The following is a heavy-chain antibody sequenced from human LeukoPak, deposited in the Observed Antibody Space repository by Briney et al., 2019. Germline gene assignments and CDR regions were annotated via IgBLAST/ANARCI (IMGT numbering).Heavy chain of an antibody. Sequence: PSETLSLTCAVYGGSFSGYYWSWIRQPPGKGLEWIGEINHSGSTNYNPSLKSRVTISVDTSKNQFSLKLSSVTAADTAVYYCASPYCSSTSCYPFSWGQGTLVTVSP. CDR3: ASPYCSSTSCYPFS. D-gene: IGHD2-2*01. J-gene: IGHJ4*02. V-gene: IGHV4-34*01. CDR2: INHSGST. CDR1: GGSFSGYY.